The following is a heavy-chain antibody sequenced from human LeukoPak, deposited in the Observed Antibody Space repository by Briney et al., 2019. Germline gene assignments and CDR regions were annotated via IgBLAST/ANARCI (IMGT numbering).Heavy chain of an antibody. CDR3: APRGDIEHSYGFGKWFDP. D-gene: IGHD5-18*01. Sequence: SETLSLTCAVYGGSLSGCYWSWIRQPPGKGLEWIGEINHSGSTNYNASLKSRVTISIDTSKKQFSLKLSSVTAADTAVYYCAPRGDIEHSYGFGKWFDPWGQGTLVTVSS. J-gene: IGHJ5*02. CDR2: INHSGST. CDR1: GGSLSGCY. V-gene: IGHV4-34*01.